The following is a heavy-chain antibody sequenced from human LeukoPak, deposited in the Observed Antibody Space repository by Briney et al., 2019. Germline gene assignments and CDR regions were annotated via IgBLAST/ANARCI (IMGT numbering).Heavy chain of an antibody. V-gene: IGHV3-66*01. CDR3: ARDILGDSIDY. CDR1: GFTVSSNY. Sequence: PGGSLRLSCAASGFTVSSNYMSWVRQAPGKGLEWVPVIYSGGSTYYADSVKGRFTISRDNSKNTLYLQMNSLRAEDTAVYYCARDILGDSIDYWGQGTLVTVSS. D-gene: IGHD1-26*01. CDR2: IYSGGST. J-gene: IGHJ4*02.